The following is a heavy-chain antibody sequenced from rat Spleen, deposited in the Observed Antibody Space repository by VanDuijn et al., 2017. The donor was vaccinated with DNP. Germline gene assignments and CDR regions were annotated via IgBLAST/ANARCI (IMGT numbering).Heavy chain of an antibody. Sequence: EVQLVESGGGLVQPGGSLRLSCIASGFIFSDFWMTWVRQAPGKGLEWVASITSAASSPSYADSVKGRFTISSDNAENTVYLQMNSLRSEDTATYYCTKDLQWYAMDACGQGTSVTVSS. CDR1: GFIFSDFW. D-gene: IGHD1-1*01. V-gene: IGHV5-31*01. J-gene: IGHJ4*01. CDR2: ITSAASSP. CDR3: TKDLQWYAMDA.